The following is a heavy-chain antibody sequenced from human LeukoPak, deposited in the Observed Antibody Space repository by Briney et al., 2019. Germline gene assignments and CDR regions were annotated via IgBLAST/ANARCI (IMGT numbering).Heavy chain of an antibody. V-gene: IGHV3-43*01. J-gene: IGHJ4*02. Sequence: PGGSLRLSCAASGFTFDDYGMSWVRQAPGKGLEWVSLISWDGGSTYYADSVKGRFTISRDNSKNSLYMQMNSLRTEDTALYYCAKDIFGGSDDSSGYAVSYFDYWGQGTLVTVSS. D-gene: IGHD3-22*01. CDR2: ISWDGGST. CDR1: GFTFDDYG. CDR3: AKDIFGGSDDSSGYAVSYFDY.